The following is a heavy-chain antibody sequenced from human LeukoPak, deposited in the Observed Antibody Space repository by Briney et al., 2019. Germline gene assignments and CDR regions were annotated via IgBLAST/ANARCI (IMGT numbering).Heavy chain of an antibody. Sequence: SVKVSCKASGFTFTSSAVQWVRQARGQRLEWIGWIVVGSGNTNYAQKFQERVTITRDMSTSTAYMELSSLRSEDTAVYYCAAQRITMVRGAPSFDHWGQGTLVTVSS. CDR2: IVVGSGNT. D-gene: IGHD3-10*01. J-gene: IGHJ4*02. CDR3: AAQRITMVRGAPSFDH. CDR1: GFTFTSSA. V-gene: IGHV1-58*01.